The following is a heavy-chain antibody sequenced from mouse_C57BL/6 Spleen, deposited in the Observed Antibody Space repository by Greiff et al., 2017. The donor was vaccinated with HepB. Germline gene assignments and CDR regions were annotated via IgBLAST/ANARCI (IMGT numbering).Heavy chain of an antibody. V-gene: IGHV1-64*01. J-gene: IGHJ1*03. CDR2: IHPNSGST. Sequence: QVHVKQPGAELVKPGASVKLSCKASGYTFTSYWMHWVKQRPGQGLEWIGMIHPNSGSTNYNEKFKSKATLTVDKSSSTAYMQLSSLTSEDSAVYYCAKLGGDWYFDVWGTGTTVTVSS. D-gene: IGHD4-1*01. CDR3: AKLGGDWYFDV. CDR1: GYTFTSYW.